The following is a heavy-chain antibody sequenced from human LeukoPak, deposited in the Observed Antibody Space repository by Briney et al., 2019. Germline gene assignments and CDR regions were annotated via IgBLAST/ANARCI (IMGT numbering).Heavy chain of an antibody. D-gene: IGHD1-26*01. CDR1: GGSISSSNW. CDR2: IYHSGST. J-gene: IGHJ3*02. Sequence: SSETLSLTCAVSGGSISSSNWWSWVRQPPGKGLEWIGEIYHSGSTNYNPSLKSRVTISVDKSKNQFSLKLSSVTAADTAVYYCARESGTPPSAFDIWGQGTMVTVSS. V-gene: IGHV4-4*02. CDR3: ARESGTPPSAFDI.